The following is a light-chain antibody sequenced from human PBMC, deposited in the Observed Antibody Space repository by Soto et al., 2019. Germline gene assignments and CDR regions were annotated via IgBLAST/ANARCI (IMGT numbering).Light chain of an antibody. CDR1: QSVGSN. CDR2: GAS. J-gene: IGKJ5*01. V-gene: IGKV3-15*01. CDR3: HHYGGSPIT. Sequence: EIVMTQSPATLSVSPGERVTLSCRARQSVGSNLAWYQQKPGQAPRLLIYGASTRATGIPARFSGSGSGTDFTLTISRLEPEDFAVYYCHHYGGSPITFGQGTRLEIK.